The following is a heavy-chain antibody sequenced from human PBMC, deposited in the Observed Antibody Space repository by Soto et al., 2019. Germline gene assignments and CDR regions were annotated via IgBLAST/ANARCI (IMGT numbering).Heavy chain of an antibody. V-gene: IGHV4-39*01. Sequence: SETLSLTCTVSGGSISSSSYYWGWIRQPPGKGLEWIGSIYYSGSTYYNPSLKSRVTISVDTSKNQFSLKLSSVTAADTAVYYCARQSTGGGYSYGYSLDYWGQGTLVTVSS. CDR3: ARQSTGGGYSYGYSLDY. J-gene: IGHJ4*02. CDR1: GGSISSSSYY. D-gene: IGHD5-18*01. CDR2: IYYSGST.